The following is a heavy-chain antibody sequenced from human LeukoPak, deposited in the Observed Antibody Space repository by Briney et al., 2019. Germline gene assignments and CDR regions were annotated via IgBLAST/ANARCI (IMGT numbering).Heavy chain of an antibody. CDR2: TLYDGSNN. CDR1: GFTFSNYG. Sequence: GSLRLSCAASGFTFSNYGMHWVRQAPGKGLEWVAVTLYDGSNNYYADSVKGRFTISRDDSNNTLYLQMHSLRAEDTALYFCARDEGAFGGIIVPRDWGQGTLVTVSS. D-gene: IGHD3-16*02. CDR3: ARDEGAFGGIIVPRD. J-gene: IGHJ4*02. V-gene: IGHV3-30*03.